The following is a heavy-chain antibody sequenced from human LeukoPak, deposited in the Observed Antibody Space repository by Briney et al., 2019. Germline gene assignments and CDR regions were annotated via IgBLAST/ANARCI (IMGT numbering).Heavy chain of an antibody. CDR2: INPNSGGT. CDR3: ARALRYSSSWYPNY. D-gene: IGHD6-13*01. Sequence: GASVKVSCKASGYIFTGYYMHWVRQAPGQGLEWMGWINPNSGGTNYAQKFQGRVTMTRDTSISTAYMELSRLRSDDTAVYYCARALRYSSSWYPNYWGQGTLVTVSS. V-gene: IGHV1-2*02. J-gene: IGHJ4*02. CDR1: GYIFTGYY.